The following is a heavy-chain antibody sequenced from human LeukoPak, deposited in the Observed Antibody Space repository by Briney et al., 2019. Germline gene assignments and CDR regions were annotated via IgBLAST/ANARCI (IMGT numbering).Heavy chain of an antibody. CDR2: NSTSGGGT. J-gene: IGHJ4*02. D-gene: IGHD6-6*01. Sequence: GGSLRLSCAASGFTFSNYAMSWVRQAPGKGLEWVSANSTSGGGTYYAGSVKGRFTISRDNSKNTLYLQMNSLRAEDTAVYYCAKRCSVEYRVFDYWGQGTLVTVSS. CDR3: AKRCSVEYRVFDY. CDR1: GFTFSNYA. V-gene: IGHV3-23*01.